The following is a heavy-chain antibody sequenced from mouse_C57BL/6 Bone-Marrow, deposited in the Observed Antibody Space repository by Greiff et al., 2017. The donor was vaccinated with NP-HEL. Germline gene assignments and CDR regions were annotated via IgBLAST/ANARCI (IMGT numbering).Heavy chain of an antibody. J-gene: IGHJ4*01. CDR2: IYPGSGNT. Sequence: QVQLQQSGAELVRPGASVKLSCKASGYTFTDYYINWVKQRPGQGLEWIARIYPGSGNTYYNEKFKGKATLTAGKSSSTAYMQLSSLTSEDSAVYFCARGGNYYGKSYAMDYWGQGTSVTVSS. CDR3: ARGGNYYGKSYAMDY. CDR1: GYTFTDYY. V-gene: IGHV1-76*01. D-gene: IGHD2-1*01.